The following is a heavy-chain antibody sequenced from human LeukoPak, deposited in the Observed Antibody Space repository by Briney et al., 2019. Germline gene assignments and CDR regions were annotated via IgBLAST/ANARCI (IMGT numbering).Heavy chain of an antibody. CDR3: AHGSMYQLDY. CDR1: GFTFSSYA. J-gene: IGHJ4*02. Sequence: GGSLRLSCAASGFTFSSYAMSWVRQAPGKGLEWVSAISGGGGSTYYADSVKGRFTISRDNAKNTLYLQMNSLRAEDTAVYYCAHGSMYQLDYWGQGTLVTVSS. V-gene: IGHV3-23*01. CDR2: ISGGGGST. D-gene: IGHD2-2*01.